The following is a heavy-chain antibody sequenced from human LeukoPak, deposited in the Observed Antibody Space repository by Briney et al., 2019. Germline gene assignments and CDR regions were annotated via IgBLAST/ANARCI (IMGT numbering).Heavy chain of an antibody. CDR2: INYDGNEK. Sequence: PGGSLRLSCAASGFTFSCNRMSWVRQAPGKGLEWVANINYDGNEKYYVDSVKGRFTISRDNARNSLYLQMNSLGAEDTAVYYCARVSVGATNYFDFWGQGTLVTVSS. V-gene: IGHV3-7*04. CDR3: ARVSVGATNYFDF. D-gene: IGHD1-26*01. CDR1: GFTFSCNR. J-gene: IGHJ4*02.